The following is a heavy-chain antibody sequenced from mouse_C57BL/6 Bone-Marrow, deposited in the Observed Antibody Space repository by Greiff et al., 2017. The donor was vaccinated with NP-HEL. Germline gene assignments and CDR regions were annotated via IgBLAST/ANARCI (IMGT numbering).Heavy chain of an antibody. CDR1: GYTFTSYW. J-gene: IGHJ3*01. D-gene: IGHD1-1*01. Sequence: VQLQQPGAELVRPGTSVKLSCKASGYTFTSYWMHWVKQRPGQGLEWIGVIDPSDSYTNYNQKFKGKATLTVDTSSSTAYMQLSSLTSEDSAVYYCARADLYCGSLFAYWGQGTLVTVSA. CDR2: IDPSDSYT. CDR3: ARADLYCGSLFAY. V-gene: IGHV1-59*01.